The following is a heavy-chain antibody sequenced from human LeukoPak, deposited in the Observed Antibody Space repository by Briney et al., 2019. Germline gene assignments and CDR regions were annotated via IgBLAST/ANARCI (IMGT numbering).Heavy chain of an antibody. D-gene: IGHD3-3*01. V-gene: IGHV4-59*01. J-gene: IGHJ4*02. CDR3: ARGNFWSSYYLYFDY. CDR1: GGSISSYY. CDR2: IYYSGST. Sequence: SETLSLTCTVSGGSISSYYWSWIRQPPGKGLEWIGYIYYSGSTNYNPSLKSRVTISVDTSKNQFSLKLSSVTAADTAVYYCARGNFWSSYYLYFDYWGQGTLVTVSS.